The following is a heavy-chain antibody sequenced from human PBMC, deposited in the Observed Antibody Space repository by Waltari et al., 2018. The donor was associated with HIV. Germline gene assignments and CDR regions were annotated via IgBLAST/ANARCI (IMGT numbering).Heavy chain of an antibody. CDR1: GGSISSSSYY. CDR2: IYYSGGS. J-gene: IGHJ3*02. V-gene: IGHV4-39*01. CDR3: ARLFQETDAFDI. Sequence: QLQLQESGPGLVKPSETLSLTCTVSGGSISSSSYYWGWIRQPPGKGLEWIGSIYYSGGSYYNPSLKSRVTLSVDTSKNQFSLKLSSVTAADTAVYYCARLFQETDAFDIWGQGTMVTVSS.